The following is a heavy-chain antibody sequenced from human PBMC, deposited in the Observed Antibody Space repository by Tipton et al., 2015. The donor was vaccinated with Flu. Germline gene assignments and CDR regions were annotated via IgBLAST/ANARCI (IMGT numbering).Heavy chain of an antibody. J-gene: IGHJ4*02. CDR3: ATTTYYYGSGSHDY. CDR1: GDSIRSDYF. CDR2: VYHGGTT. V-gene: IGHV4-38-2*01. Sequence: TLSLTCSVSGDSIRSDYFWGWIRQPPGKGLEWSGCVYHGGTTYYNPSLKSRVAISLDTFKNQFSLKLTSVTAADTAVYYCATTTYYYGSGSHDYWGQGTLVTVSS. D-gene: IGHD3-10*01.